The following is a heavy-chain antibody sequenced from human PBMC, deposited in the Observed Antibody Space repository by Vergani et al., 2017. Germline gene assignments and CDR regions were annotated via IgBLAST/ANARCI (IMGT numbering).Heavy chain of an antibody. V-gene: IGHV3-43*01. CDR3: AKDQGARWLTLDY. CDR2: ISWDGGST. J-gene: IGHJ4*02. Sequence: EVQLVESGGVVVQPGGSLRLSCAASGFTFDDYTMHWVRQAPGKGLEWVSFISWDGGSTYYADSVKGRFTISRDNSKNSLYLQMNSLRTEDTALYYCAKDQGARWLTLDYWGQGTLVTVSS. D-gene: IGHD3-22*01. CDR1: GFTFDDYT.